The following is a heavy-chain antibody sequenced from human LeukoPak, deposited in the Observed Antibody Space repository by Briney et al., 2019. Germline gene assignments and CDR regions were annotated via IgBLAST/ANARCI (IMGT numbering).Heavy chain of an antibody. D-gene: IGHD3-22*01. V-gene: IGHV3-48*04. CDR1: GFTFSSYN. J-gene: IGHJ3*02. CDR3: ARAFYDSSGYPDAFDI. CDR2: ISSSSSTI. Sequence: GGSLRLSCAASGFTFSSYNMNWVRQAPGKGLEWGSYISSSSSTIYYADSVKGRFTISRDNAKNSLYLKMNSLRAEDTAVYYCARAFYDSSGYPDAFDIWGQGTMVTVSS.